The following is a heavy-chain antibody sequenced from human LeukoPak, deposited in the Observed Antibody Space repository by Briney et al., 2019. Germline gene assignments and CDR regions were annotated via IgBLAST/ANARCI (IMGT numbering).Heavy chain of an antibody. CDR2: IYSGGIT. D-gene: IGHD5-18*01. CDR3: ARVDTVMAYYFDL. CDR1: GFTVSTNC. J-gene: IGHJ4*02. V-gene: IGHV3-53*04. Sequence: GGSLRLSCAASGFTVSTNCMTWVRKAPGKGLEWVSTIYSGGITYYADSVMGRFTISRHNSRNTLYLQMNSLRAEDTAVYYCARVDTVMAYYFDLWGQGTLVTVSS.